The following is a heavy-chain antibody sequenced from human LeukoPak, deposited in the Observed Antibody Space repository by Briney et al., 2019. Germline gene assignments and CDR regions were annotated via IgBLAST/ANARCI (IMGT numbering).Heavy chain of an antibody. CDR3: ASQMPTSSSSTGAFDI. Sequence: GGSLRLSCAASGFTVSSDYMSWVRQAPGKGLEWVSYISSSRSTIYYADSVKGRFTISRDNAKNSLYLQMNSLRAEDTAVYYCASQMPTSSSSTGAFDIWGQGTMVTVSS. J-gene: IGHJ3*02. CDR2: ISSSRSTI. CDR1: GFTVSSDY. V-gene: IGHV3-48*01. D-gene: IGHD6-13*01.